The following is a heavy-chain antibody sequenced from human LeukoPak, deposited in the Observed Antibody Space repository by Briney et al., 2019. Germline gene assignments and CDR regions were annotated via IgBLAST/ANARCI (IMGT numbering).Heavy chain of an antibody. D-gene: IGHD6-13*01. CDR3: ARVKPIAAAGPNYYFDY. J-gene: IGHJ4*02. CDR1: GYTFTSYD. V-gene: IGHV1-2*02. CDR2: INPISGGT. Sequence: ASVKVSCKASGYTFTSYDINWVRQAPGQGLEWMGWINPISGGTNYAQKFQGRVTMTRDTSISTAYMELTWLTSDDTAVYYCARVKPIAAAGPNYYFDYWGQGTLVTVSS.